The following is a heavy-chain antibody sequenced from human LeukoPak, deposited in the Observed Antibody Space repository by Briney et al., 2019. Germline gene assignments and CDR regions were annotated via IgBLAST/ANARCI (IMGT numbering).Heavy chain of an antibody. CDR3: ARLHSSSYDY. V-gene: IGHV4-39*01. Sequence: TSETLSLTCTVSGGSVSSSSSYWGWIRQPPGKGLEWIGSIYYSGSTYNNPSLKSRVTISVDTSKNQISLKLSPVTAADTAVYYCARLHSSSYDYWGQGTLVTVSS. J-gene: IGHJ4*02. CDR2: IYYSGST. D-gene: IGHD3-22*01. CDR1: GGSVSSSSSY.